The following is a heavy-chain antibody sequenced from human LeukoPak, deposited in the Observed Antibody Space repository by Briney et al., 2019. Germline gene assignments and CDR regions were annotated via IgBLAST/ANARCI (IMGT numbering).Heavy chain of an antibody. D-gene: IGHD3-10*01. CDR1: GGSISGSSYY. J-gene: IGHJ4*02. CDR2: IYYSGST. V-gene: IGHV4-39*01. Sequence: SETLSLTCTVSGGSISGSSYYWGWIRQPPGKGLEWIGSIYYSGSTYYNPSLKSRVTISVDTSKNQFSLKLSSVTAADTAVYYCARHPRALMGFGELLFDYWGQGTLVTVSS. CDR3: ARHPRALMGFGELLFDY.